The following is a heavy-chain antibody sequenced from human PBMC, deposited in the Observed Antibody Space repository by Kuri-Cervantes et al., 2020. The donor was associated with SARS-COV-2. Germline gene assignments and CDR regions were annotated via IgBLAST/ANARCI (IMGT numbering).Heavy chain of an antibody. J-gene: IGHJ4*02. Sequence: SGPTLVKPTQTLTLTCTFSGFSLSTSGMCVSWIRQPPGKALEWLALIYWDDDKRYGPSLKSRLTITKDTSKNQVVLTMTNMDPVDTATYYCAHYQEAGIAAAGVFDYWGQGTLVTVSS. CDR3: AHYQEAGIAAAGVFDY. CDR2: IYWDDDK. CDR1: GFSLSTSGMC. V-gene: IGHV2-5*08. D-gene: IGHD6-13*01.